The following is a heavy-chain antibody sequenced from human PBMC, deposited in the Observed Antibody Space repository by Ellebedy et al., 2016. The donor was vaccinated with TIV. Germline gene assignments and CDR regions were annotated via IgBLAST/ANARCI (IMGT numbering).Heavy chain of an antibody. CDR3: ARPYYDSHFDI. CDR1: GYSFTSYW. J-gene: IGHJ3*02. CDR2: IDPSDSYT. D-gene: IGHD3-22*01. Sequence: GGSLRLSXKGSGYSFTSYWIGWVRQMPGKGLEWMGRIDPSDSYTNYSPSFQGHVTISADKSISTAYLQWSSLKASDTAMYYCARPYYDSHFDIWGQGTMVTVSS. V-gene: IGHV5-10-1*01.